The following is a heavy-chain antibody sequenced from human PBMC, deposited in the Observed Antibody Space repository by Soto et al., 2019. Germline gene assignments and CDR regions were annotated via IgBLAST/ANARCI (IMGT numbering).Heavy chain of an antibody. J-gene: IGHJ4*02. CDR2: INPHGGST. Sequence: GASVEVSCKXPGDTFTSYYLNWVRQAPGQGLEWMGVINPHGGSTKYAQKFQGRVTMTTDTSTSTAYMELRSLRSDDTAVYYCARGRIAAGYYFDYWGQGTLVTVPQ. D-gene: IGHD6-13*01. V-gene: IGHV1-46*01. CDR3: ARGRIAAGYYFDY. CDR1: GDTFTSYY.